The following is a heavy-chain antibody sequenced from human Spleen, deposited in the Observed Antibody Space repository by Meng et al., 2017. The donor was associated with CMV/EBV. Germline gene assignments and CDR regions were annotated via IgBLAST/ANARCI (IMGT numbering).Heavy chain of an antibody. CDR3: ARGSGSYEFFDY. CDR1: GFTFSRHD. J-gene: IGHJ4*02. D-gene: IGHD1-26*01. Sequence: GESLKISCAACGFTFSRHDMHWVRQATGKGLEWVSSISSSSTYIYYADSVKGRFTISRDNAKNSLYLQMDSLRAEDTAVYYCARGSGSYEFFDYWGQGTLVTVSS. CDR2: ISSSSTYI. V-gene: IGHV3-21*01.